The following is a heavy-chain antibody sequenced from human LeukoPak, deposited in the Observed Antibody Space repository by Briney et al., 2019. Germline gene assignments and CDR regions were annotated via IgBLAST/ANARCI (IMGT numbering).Heavy chain of an antibody. V-gene: IGHV4-4*02. CDR2: IHHSGST. J-gene: IGHJ6*03. CDR1: GGSISGKNW. Sequence: SETLSLTCAVSGGSISGKNWWSWVRQPPGKGLEWIGEIHHSGSTNYKPSLKSRVTISIDQSKNQFSLRLSSVTAADTAVYYCAKIVGYGSEYYYYYMDVWGKGTTVTVSS. D-gene: IGHD3-10*01. CDR3: AKIVGYGSEYYYYYMDV.